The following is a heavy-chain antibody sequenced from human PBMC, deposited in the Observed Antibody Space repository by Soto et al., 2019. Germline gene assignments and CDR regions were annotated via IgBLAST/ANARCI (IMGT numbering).Heavy chain of an antibody. D-gene: IGHD4-17*01. CDR3: ARATVATPEYDY. CDR2: IYHSGST. V-gene: IGHV4-30-2*01. Sequence: SETLSLTCTVSGGSISSSNYSWSWIRQPPGKGLEWIGYIYHSGSTYYNPSLKSRVTISVDRSKNQFSLKLSSVTAADTAVYYCARATVATPEYDYWGQGTLVTVSS. J-gene: IGHJ4*02. CDR1: GGSISSSNYS.